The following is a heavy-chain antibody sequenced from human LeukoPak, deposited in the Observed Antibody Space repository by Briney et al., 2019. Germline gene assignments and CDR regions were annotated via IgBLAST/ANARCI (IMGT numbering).Heavy chain of an antibody. V-gene: IGHV3-48*01. Sequence: GGSLRLSCAASGFAFSSYSMNWVRQAPGKGLEWVSFISESSRTIYYADSVKGRFTTSRDNAKNSLYLQMNSLRAEDTAIYYCARDWRTGTTFDWGQGTLVTVSS. J-gene: IGHJ4*02. CDR1: GFAFSSYS. CDR2: ISESSRTI. D-gene: IGHD1-1*01. CDR3: ARDWRTGTTFD.